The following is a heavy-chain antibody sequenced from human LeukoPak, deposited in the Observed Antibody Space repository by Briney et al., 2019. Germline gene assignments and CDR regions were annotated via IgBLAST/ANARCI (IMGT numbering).Heavy chain of an antibody. CDR1: GFTFSSYS. Sequence: GGSLRLSCAASGFTFSSYSMNWVRQAPGKGLEWVSSISSSSSYIYYADSVKGRFTISRDNAKNSLYLQMNSLRAEDTAVYYCARVGGGPGREGNSGYWGQGTLVTVSS. CDR2: ISSSSSYI. D-gene: IGHD3-16*01. J-gene: IGHJ4*02. V-gene: IGHV3-21*01. CDR3: ARVGGGPGREGNSGY.